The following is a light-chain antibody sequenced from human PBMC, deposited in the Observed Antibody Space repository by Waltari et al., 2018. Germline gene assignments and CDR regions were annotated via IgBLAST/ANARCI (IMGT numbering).Light chain of an antibody. CDR3: SSYAGNHVV. J-gene: IGLJ2*01. CDR1: SSDVGGYNF. CDR2: EVS. Sequence: QSALTQPPAASGSPGQAVTISCTGPSSDVGGYNFVSWYQQHPGKAPKLMIYEVSKRPSGVPDRFSGSKSGNTASLTVSGLQPEDEADYYCSSYAGNHVVFGGGTKLTVL. V-gene: IGLV2-8*01.